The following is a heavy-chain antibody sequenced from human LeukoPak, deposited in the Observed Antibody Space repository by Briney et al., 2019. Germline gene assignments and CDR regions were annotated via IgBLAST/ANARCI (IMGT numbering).Heavy chain of an antibody. CDR2: INPNSGGT. CDR1: GYTFTGYY. D-gene: IGHD5-12*01. CDR3: AREFGSGYDPRFFGY. V-gene: IGHV1-2*04. J-gene: IGHJ4*02. Sequence: ASVKVSCKASGYTFTGYYMHWVRQAPGQGLEWMGWINPNSGGTNYAQKFQGWVTMTRDTSISTAYMELSRLRSDDTAVYYCAREFGSGYDPRFFGYWGQGTLVTVSS.